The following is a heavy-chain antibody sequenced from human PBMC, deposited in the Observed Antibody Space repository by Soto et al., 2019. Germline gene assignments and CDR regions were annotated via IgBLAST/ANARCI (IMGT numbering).Heavy chain of an antibody. Sequence: SETLSLTCTVSGGSISSYYWSWIRQPPGKGLEWIGCIYYSGSTNYNPSLKSRVTISVDTSKNQFSLKLSSVTAADTAVYYCARPHGGSSGWDNWFDPWGQGTLVTV. CDR1: GGSISSYY. D-gene: IGHD6-25*01. CDR3: ARPHGGSSGWDNWFDP. J-gene: IGHJ5*02. V-gene: IGHV4-59*01. CDR2: IYYSGST.